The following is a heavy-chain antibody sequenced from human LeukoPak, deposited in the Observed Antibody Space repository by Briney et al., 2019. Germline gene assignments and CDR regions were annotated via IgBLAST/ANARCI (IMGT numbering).Heavy chain of an antibody. CDR3: ARLGDIRNFDY. D-gene: IGHD5-12*01. Sequence: PSETLSLTCTVSGGSISSSSYYWGWIRQPPGKGLEWIGSIYYSGSTYYNPSLKSRVTISVDTSKNQFSLKLSSVNAADTAVYYCARLGDIRNFDYWGQGTLVTVSS. CDR2: IYYSGST. V-gene: IGHV4-39*01. CDR1: GGSISSSSYY. J-gene: IGHJ4*02.